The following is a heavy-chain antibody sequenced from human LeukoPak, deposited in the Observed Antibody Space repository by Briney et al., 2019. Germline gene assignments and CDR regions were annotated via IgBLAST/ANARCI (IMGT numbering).Heavy chain of an antibody. Sequence: GASVRVSCKASGGTFSSYAISWVRQAPGQGLEWMGGIIPIFGTANYAKKFQGRVTITADESTSTAYMELSSLRSEDTAVYYCARGRASSSVLNWFDPWGQGTLVTVSS. CDR1: GGTFSSYA. J-gene: IGHJ5*02. V-gene: IGHV1-69*13. D-gene: IGHD2-2*01. CDR2: IIPIFGTA. CDR3: ARGRASSSVLNWFDP.